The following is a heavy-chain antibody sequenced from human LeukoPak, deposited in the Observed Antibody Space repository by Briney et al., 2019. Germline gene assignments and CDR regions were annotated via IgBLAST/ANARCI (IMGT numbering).Heavy chain of an antibody. V-gene: IGHV1-69*06. J-gene: IGHJ6*03. CDR2: IIPIFGTA. Sequence: ASVKVSCKASGGTFSSYAISWVRQAPGQGLEWMGGIIPIFGTANYAQKFQGRVTITADKSTSTAYMELSSLRSEDTAVYYCARAPYDILTGYYTLYYYYYYMDVWGKGTTVTISS. CDR3: ARAPYDILTGYYTLYYYYYYMDV. CDR1: GGTFSSYA. D-gene: IGHD3-9*01.